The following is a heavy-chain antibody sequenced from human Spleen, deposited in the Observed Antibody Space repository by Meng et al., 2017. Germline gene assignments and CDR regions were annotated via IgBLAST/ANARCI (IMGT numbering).Heavy chain of an antibody. V-gene: IGHV1-46*01. CDR1: GYTFTSYD. J-gene: IGHJ4*02. CDR3: AREKSPGHFDY. CDR2: INPNNGGT. Sequence: QVQLVQSGAEVNKPGASVKVSCKASGYTFTSYDINWVRQATGQGLEWLGTINPNNGGTNYAQRFQDRVTLTRDTSTSTVYMELSSLGSEDTALYYCAREKSPGHFDYLGQGILVTVSS.